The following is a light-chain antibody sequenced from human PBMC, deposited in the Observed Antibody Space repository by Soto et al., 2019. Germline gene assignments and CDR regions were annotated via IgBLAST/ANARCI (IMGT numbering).Light chain of an antibody. CDR1: SSDVGGYNY. CDR3: SSYTSSSTV. Sequence: QSALTQPASVSGSPGQSITISCTGTSSDVGGYNYVSWYQQHPGKAPKLMIYDVSNRPSGVSNRFSGSKSGNTASLTISGLQAEDEADYYCSSYTSSSTVFRTGTKVTVL. J-gene: IGLJ1*01. CDR2: DVS. V-gene: IGLV2-14*01.